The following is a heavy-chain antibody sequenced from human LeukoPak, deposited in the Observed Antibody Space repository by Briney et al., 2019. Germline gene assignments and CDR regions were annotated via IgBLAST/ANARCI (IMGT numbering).Heavy chain of an antibody. D-gene: IGHD2-2*01. V-gene: IGHV1-69*10. CDR3: ARGFIVVVPAARRDWFDP. CDR2: IIPILGIA. CDR1: GGTFSSYA. J-gene: IGHJ5*02. Sequence: SVKVSCKASGGTFSSYAISWVRQAPGQGLEWMGRIIPILGIANYAQKFQGRVTITADKSMSTAYMELSSLRSEDTAVYYCARGFIVVVPAARRDWFDPWGQGTLVTVSS.